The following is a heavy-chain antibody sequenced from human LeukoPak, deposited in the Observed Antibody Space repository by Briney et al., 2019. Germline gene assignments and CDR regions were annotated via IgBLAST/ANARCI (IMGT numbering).Heavy chain of an antibody. J-gene: IGHJ3*02. CDR3: ARGVGDGYKHAFDI. CDR1: GGSFSGYY. CDR2: INHSGST. D-gene: IGHD5-24*01. V-gene: IGHV4-34*01. Sequence: PSETLSLTCAVYGGSFSGYYWSWIRQPPGKGLEWMGEINHSGSTNYNPSLKSRVTISVDTSKNQFSLKLSSVTAADTAVYYCARGVGDGYKHAFDIWGQGTMVTVSS.